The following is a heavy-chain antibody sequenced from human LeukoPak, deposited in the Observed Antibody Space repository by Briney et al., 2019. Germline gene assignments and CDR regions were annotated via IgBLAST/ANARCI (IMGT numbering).Heavy chain of an antibody. D-gene: IGHD3-22*01. J-gene: IGHJ4*02. CDR1: GFTFTKYA. CDR3: AHLPYYYDSSGYYF. CDR2: ISYDGNNK. Sequence: GGSLRLSCAASGFTFTKYAMHWVRQAPGKGLEWVAVISYDGNNKYYADSVKGRFTASRDNSKNTLYLHMSTLRAEDTAVYYCAHLPYYYDSSGYYFWGQGTLVTVSS. V-gene: IGHV3-30*03.